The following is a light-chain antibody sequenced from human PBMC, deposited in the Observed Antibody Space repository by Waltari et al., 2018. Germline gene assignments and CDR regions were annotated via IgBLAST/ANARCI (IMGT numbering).Light chain of an antibody. J-gene: IGKJ2*01. CDR3: QQYNNWPPEDT. V-gene: IGKV3-15*01. CDR2: GAS. CDR1: QNVDSN. Sequence: EIVMTQSPATLSVSPGERATLPCRPSQNVDSNLAWYQHKPGQAPRLLIYGASTRATDIPARFSGSGSGTEFTLTISSLQSEDFAIYYCQQYNNWPPEDTFGRGTKLEI.